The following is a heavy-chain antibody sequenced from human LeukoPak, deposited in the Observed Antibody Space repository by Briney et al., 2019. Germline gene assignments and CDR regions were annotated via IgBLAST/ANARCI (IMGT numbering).Heavy chain of an antibody. V-gene: IGHV3-30*04. CDR2: ISYDGSNK. CDR3: ARDHRGYSGY. CDR1: GFTFSSYA. J-gene: IGHJ4*02. D-gene: IGHD5-12*01. Sequence: GGSLRLSCAASGFTFSSYAMHWVRQAPGKGLEWVAVISYDGSNKYYADSVKGRFTISRDNSKNTLYLQMNSLRAEDTAVHYCARDHRGYSGYWGQGTLVTVSS.